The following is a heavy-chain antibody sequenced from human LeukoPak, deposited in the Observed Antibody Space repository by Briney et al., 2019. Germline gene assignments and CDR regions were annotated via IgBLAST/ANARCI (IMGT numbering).Heavy chain of an antibody. Sequence: SETLSLTCTVSGGSISSGSYYSSWIRQPAGKGLEWIGRIYTSGSTNYNPSLKSRVTISVDTSKNQFSLKLSSVTAADTAVYFCARGPYSDDSSGAFDIWGQGTMVTVSS. CDR3: ARGPYSDDSSGAFDI. J-gene: IGHJ3*02. CDR2: IYTSGST. D-gene: IGHD3-22*01. CDR1: GGSISSGSYY. V-gene: IGHV4-61*02.